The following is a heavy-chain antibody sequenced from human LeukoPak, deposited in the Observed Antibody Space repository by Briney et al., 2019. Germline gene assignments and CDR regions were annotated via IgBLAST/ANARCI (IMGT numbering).Heavy chain of an antibody. CDR1: GFTLSSDN. V-gene: IGHV3-48*02. CDR3: ARRRHMDF. D-gene: IGHD2-21*01. J-gene: IGHJ4*02. Sequence: GGSLRLSCAASGFTLSSDNMNWVRQAPGKGLEWVSYITSSSTTIYSADSVKGRFTISRDNARNSLYLQMDSLRDEDTAVYYCARRRHMDFLAQGPLVTVPS. CDR2: ITSSSTTI.